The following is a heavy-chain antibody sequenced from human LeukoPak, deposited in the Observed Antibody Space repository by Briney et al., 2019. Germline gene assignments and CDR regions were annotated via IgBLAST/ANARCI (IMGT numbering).Heavy chain of an antibody. CDR3: AKDPQTLGYSSSWIFDY. V-gene: IGHV3-23*01. Sequence: PGGSLRLSCAASGFTFSSYAMSWVRQAPGKGLEWVSAISGSGGRTYYADSVKGRFTISRDNSKSTLYLQMNSLRAEDTAVYYCAKDPQTLGYSSSWIFDYWGQGTLVTVSS. J-gene: IGHJ4*02. CDR1: GFTFSSYA. D-gene: IGHD6-13*01. CDR2: ISGSGGRT.